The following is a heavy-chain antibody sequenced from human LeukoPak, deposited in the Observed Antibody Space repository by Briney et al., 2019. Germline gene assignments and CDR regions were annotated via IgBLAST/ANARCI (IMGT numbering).Heavy chain of an antibody. J-gene: IGHJ4*02. D-gene: IGHD5-12*01. CDR1: GGTFSSHA. V-gene: IGHV1-69*05. CDR2: IIPIFGTA. CDR3: ARGDSGYDYGFDN. Sequence: ASVKVPCKASGGTFSSHAISWVRQAPGQGLEWVGGIIPIFGTANYAQKFQGRVTITTDESTSTGYMELRSLRSDDTAVYYCARGDSGYDYGFDNWGQGTLVTVSS.